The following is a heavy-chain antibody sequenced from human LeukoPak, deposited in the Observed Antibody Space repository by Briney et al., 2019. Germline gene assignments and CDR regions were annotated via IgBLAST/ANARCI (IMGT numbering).Heavy chain of an antibody. CDR1: GYTFTGYY. CDR2: INPNSGGT. V-gene: IGHV1-2*02. J-gene: IGHJ4*02. CDR3: ARDYDSSGSPYFDY. D-gene: IGHD3-22*01. Sequence: ASVKVSCKASGYTFTGYYMHWVRQAPGQGLEWMGWINPNSGGTNYAQKFQGRVTMTRDTSISTAYMELSRLRSDDTAVYYCARDYDSSGSPYFDYWGQGTLVTVSS.